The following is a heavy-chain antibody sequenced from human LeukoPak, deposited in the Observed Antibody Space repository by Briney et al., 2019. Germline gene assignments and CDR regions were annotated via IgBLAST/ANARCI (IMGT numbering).Heavy chain of an antibody. Sequence: PGGSLRLSCAASGFTFSNCAMSWVRQPPGKGLEWVSAVSDDGAKTWYADSVKGRFTISRDNSKNTVSLQMTNLRADDTARYYCVKGERGYSYGDYWGQGTLVTVSS. CDR2: VSDDGAKT. J-gene: IGHJ4*02. V-gene: IGHV3-23*01. CDR1: GFTFSNCA. D-gene: IGHD5-18*01. CDR3: VKGERGYSYGDY.